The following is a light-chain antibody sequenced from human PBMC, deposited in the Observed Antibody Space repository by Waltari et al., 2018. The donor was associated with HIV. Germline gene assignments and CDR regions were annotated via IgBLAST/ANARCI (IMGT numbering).Light chain of an antibody. Sequence: SYVLAKPASESVAPGMTARLTCRGNNPGSKSVDSYQQKPGQAPVVVIYYDSDRPSGIPERFSGSNSGNTATLTISRVEAGDEADYYCQVWDSSSDAYVFGTGTKVTVL. CDR2: YDS. CDR1: NPGSKS. J-gene: IGLJ1*01. CDR3: QVWDSSSDAYV. V-gene: IGLV3-21*04.